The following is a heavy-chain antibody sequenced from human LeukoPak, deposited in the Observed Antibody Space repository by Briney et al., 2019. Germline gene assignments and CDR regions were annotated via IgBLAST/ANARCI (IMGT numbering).Heavy chain of an antibody. V-gene: IGHV3-74*01. Sequence: GGSLRLSCAASGFTFSSYWMHWVRQAPGKGLVWVSRINSDGSSTSYADSVKGRFTISRDNAKNTLYLQMNSLRAEDTAVYYCARARNGYYAFDIWGQGTMVTVSS. CDR2: INSDGSST. D-gene: IGHD5-24*01. J-gene: IGHJ3*02. CDR3: ARARNGYYAFDI. CDR1: GFTFSSYW.